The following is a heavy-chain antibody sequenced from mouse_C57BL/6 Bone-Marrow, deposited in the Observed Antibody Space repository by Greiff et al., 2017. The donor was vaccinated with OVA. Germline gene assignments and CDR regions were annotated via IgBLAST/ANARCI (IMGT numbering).Heavy chain of an antibody. V-gene: IGHV1-15*01. CDR3: NCPFYWYFDV. CDR2: IDPETGGT. J-gene: IGHJ1*03. Sequence: QVQLQQSGAELVRPGASVTLSCKASGYTFTDYEMHWVKQTPVHGLEWIGAIDPETGGTAYNQKFKGKAILTADKSSSTAYMELRSLTSEDSAVYYCNCPFYWYFDVWGTGTTVTVSS. CDR1: GYTFTDYE.